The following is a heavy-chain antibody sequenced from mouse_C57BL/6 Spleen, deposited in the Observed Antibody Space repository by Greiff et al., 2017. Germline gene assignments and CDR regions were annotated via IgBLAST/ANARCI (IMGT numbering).Heavy chain of an antibody. CDR3: ARYYDYDGYAMDY. CDR2: IDPSDSYT. CDR1: GYTFTSYW. D-gene: IGHD2-4*01. Sequence: VQLQQPGAELVMPGASVKLSCKASGYTFTSYWMHWVKQRPGQGLEWIGEIDPSDSYTNYIQKFKGKSTLTVDKSSSTAYMQLSSLTSEDSAVYYCARYYDYDGYAMDYWGQGTSVTVSS. J-gene: IGHJ4*01. V-gene: IGHV1-69*01.